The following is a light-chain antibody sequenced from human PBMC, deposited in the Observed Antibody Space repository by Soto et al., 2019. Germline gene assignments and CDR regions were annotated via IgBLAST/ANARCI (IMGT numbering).Light chain of an antibody. V-gene: IGKV1-39*01. CDR3: QHSSSTSSYT. CDR1: QSISTF. J-gene: IGKJ2*01. CDR2: AAS. Sequence: DIQMTQSPSSLSASVGDRVTITCRASQSISTFLNWYPQKPGKAPKVLIYAASSLQSGVPSRFSGSGSGTDFTLTISSLQPEDFATYYCQHSSSTSSYTFGQGTKLEIK.